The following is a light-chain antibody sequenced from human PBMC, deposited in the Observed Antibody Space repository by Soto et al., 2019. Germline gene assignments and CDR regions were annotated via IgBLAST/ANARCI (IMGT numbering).Light chain of an antibody. CDR2: AAS. V-gene: IGKV1-39*02. CDR3: QHYNGYPIT. CDR1: QSISSY. Sequence: DIQLTQSPSFLSASVGDRVTITCRASQSISSYLNWYQQKPGKAPKLLIYAASSLQSGVPSRYSGRGSGTEFTLTISSLQPDDSATYHCQHYNGYPITFGGGTKVDIK. J-gene: IGKJ4*01.